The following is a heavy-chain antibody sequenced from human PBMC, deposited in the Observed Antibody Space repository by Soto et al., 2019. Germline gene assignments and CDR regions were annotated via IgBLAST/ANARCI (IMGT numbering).Heavy chain of an antibody. J-gene: IGHJ4*02. Sequence: QVQLVESGGGVVQPGRSLRLSCAASGFTFSSYGMHWVRQAPGKGLEWVAVIWYDGSNKYYADSVKGRFTISRDNSKNALYLQMNRLRDEDTAVYYCARDGPDGGSGSYFGLDYWGQGTLVTVSS. CDR3: ARDGPDGGSGSYFGLDY. D-gene: IGHD1-26*01. CDR1: GFTFSSYG. V-gene: IGHV3-33*01. CDR2: IWYDGSNK.